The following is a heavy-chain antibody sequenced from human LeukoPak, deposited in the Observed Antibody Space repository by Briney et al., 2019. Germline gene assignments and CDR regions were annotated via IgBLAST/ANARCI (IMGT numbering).Heavy chain of an antibody. V-gene: IGHV3-23*01. Sequence: GGSLRLSCAGSGFTFSSYAMSWVRQAPGKGLEWVSAISGSGGSTYYADSVKGRFTISRDNSKNTLYLQMNSLRAEDTAVYYCAKDFDALGGGIVGATWSPFDAFDIWGQGTMVTVSS. CDR2: ISGSGGST. CDR3: AKDFDALGGGIVGATWSPFDAFDI. D-gene: IGHD1-26*01. CDR1: GFTFSSYA. J-gene: IGHJ3*02.